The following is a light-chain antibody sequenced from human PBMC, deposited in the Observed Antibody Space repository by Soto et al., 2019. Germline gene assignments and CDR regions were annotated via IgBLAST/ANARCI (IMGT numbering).Light chain of an antibody. V-gene: IGKV1-39*01. J-gene: IGKJ1*01. CDR1: QSISGY. CDR3: QQSFRAQS. Sequence: DIPMTQSPASLSASVGDRVTISCRASQSISGYLNWYQQKPGKAPELLIYAASTLQTGVPSRFSGSGSGTEFTLSINSLQPEDFATYYCQQSFRAQSFGQGTRVQF. CDR2: AAS.